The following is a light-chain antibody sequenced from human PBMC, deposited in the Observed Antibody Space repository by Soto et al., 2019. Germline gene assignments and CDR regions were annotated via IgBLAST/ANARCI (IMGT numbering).Light chain of an antibody. CDR3: SSYAGSNNFV. J-gene: IGLJ1*01. V-gene: IGLV2-8*01. CDR1: SSDVGNYNY. CDR2: EVS. Sequence: QSALTQPPSASGSPGQSVTISCTGTSSDVGNYNYVSWYQQHPGKAPKLMIYEVSKRPSGVPDRFSVSKSGNTASLTVSGLQAEDEADYYCSSYAGSNNFVFGTGTKVTVL.